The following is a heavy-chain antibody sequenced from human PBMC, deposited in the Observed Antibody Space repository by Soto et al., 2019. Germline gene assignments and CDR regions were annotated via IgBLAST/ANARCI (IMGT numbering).Heavy chain of an antibody. CDR2: ISSSSSTI. CDR3: ARSLDASGSYFAYLDY. CDR1: GFTFSSYS. J-gene: IGHJ4*02. D-gene: IGHD1-26*01. V-gene: IGHV3-48*02. Sequence: GGSLRLSCAASGFTFSSYSMNWVRQAPGKGLEWVSYISSSSSTIYYADSVKGRFTISRDNAKNSLYLQMNSLRDEDTAVYYCARSLDASGSYFAYLDYRGQGALVTVPS.